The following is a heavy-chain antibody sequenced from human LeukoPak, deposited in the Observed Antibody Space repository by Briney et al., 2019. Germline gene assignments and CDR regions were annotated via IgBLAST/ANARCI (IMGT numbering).Heavy chain of an antibody. CDR3: ARDSSSGWYYFDY. J-gene: IGHJ4*02. CDR2: INPNSGGT. Sequence: ASVKVSCNASGYTFTCYYMHWERQAPGQGLEWMGRINPNSGGTNYAQKFQGRVTMTRDTSISTAYMELSRLRSDDTAVYYCARDSSSGWYYFDYWGQGTLVTVSS. V-gene: IGHV1-2*06. CDR1: GYTFTCYY. D-gene: IGHD6-19*01.